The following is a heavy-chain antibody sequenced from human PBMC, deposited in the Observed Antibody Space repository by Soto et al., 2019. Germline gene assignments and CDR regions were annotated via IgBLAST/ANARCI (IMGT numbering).Heavy chain of an antibody. V-gene: IGHV3-33*08. CDR1: GFTFSGYY. Sequence: GGSLRLSCAASGFTFSGYYMAWVRQAPGKAPEWVAFIWYDGSNKDYADSVKGRFTISRDNSKNTLYLQMNSLRAEDTAVYYCATELRYCSGGSCYEYFDYWGQGTLVTVSS. CDR3: ATELRYCSGGSCYEYFDY. CDR2: IWYDGSNK. D-gene: IGHD2-15*01. J-gene: IGHJ4*02.